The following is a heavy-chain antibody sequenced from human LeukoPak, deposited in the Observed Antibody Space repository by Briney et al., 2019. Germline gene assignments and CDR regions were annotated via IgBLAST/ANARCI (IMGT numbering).Heavy chain of an antibody. CDR1: GFTFSNYA. Sequence: GRSLRLSCAASGFTFSNYAMHWVRQAPGKGLEWVANIKEDGSEKYYVDSVKGRFTISRDNAKNSLNLQMDSLRVEDTAVYYCTRGDSSSKIDYWGQGTLVTVSS. CDR2: IKEDGSEK. J-gene: IGHJ4*02. V-gene: IGHV3-7*01. D-gene: IGHD6-6*01. CDR3: TRGDSSSKIDY.